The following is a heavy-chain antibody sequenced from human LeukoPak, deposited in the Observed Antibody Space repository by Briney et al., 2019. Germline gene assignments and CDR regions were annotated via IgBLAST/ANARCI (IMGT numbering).Heavy chain of an antibody. Sequence: PGGSLRLSCAASGFNSSNYWMHWVRQGPGKGLVWVSRIDRDGSSTNYADSVKGRFTISRDSAKNTLYLQMNSLRAEDTAVYYCARGGGSYGWFDPWGQGTLVTVSS. V-gene: IGHV3-74*01. D-gene: IGHD3-16*01. CDR2: IDRDGSST. J-gene: IGHJ5*02. CDR3: ARGGGSYGWFDP. CDR1: GFNSSNYW.